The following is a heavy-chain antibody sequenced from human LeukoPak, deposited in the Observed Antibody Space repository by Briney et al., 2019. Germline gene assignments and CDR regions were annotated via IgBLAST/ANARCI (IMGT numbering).Heavy chain of an antibody. CDR3: ARIYSSGWHDAFDI. Sequence: PGGSLRLSCAASGFTFSSYAMSWVRQAPGKGLEWVSSTSSSSSYIYYADSVKGRSTISRDNAKNSLYLQMNSLRAEDTAVYYCARIYSSGWHDAFDIWGQGTMVTVSS. CDR2: TSSSSSYI. D-gene: IGHD6-19*01. J-gene: IGHJ3*02. CDR1: GFTFSSYA. V-gene: IGHV3-21*01.